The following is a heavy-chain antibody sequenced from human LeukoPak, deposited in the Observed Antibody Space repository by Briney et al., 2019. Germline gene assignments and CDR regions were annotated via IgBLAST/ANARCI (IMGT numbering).Heavy chain of an antibody. Sequence: GGSLRLXCAASGFSFSDYYMSWVRQAPGKGLEWIAYISISGSDIYYADSVKGRFTISRDNAKNSLYLQMNSLRAEDTAVYYCARDERDGYNFDYWGQGTLVTVSS. CDR1: GFSFSDYY. D-gene: IGHD5-24*01. V-gene: IGHV3-11*04. CDR2: ISISGSDI. CDR3: ARDERDGYNFDY. J-gene: IGHJ4*02.